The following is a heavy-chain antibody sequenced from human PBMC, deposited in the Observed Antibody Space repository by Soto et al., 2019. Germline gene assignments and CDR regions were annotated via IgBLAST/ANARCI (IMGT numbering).Heavy chain of an antibody. CDR2: ISWNSGSI. J-gene: IGHJ5*02. Sequence: EVQLVESGGGLVQPGRSLRLSCAASGFTFDDYAMHWXRXAPGKGLEWVSGISWNSGSIGYADSVKGRFTISRDNAKNSLYLQMNSLRAEDTALYYCAKVGSYGFLGWFDPWGQGTLVTVSS. V-gene: IGHV3-9*01. CDR3: AKVGSYGFLGWFDP. D-gene: IGHD5-18*01. CDR1: GFTFDDYA.